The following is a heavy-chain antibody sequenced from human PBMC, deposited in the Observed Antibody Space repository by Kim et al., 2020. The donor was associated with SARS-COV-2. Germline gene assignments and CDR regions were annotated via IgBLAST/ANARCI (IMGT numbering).Heavy chain of an antibody. V-gene: IGHV1-58*01. Sequence: AQKFQERVTITRDMSTSTTYMELSSLRSEDTAVYYCAAIDYDYVWGSYDYWGQGTLVTVSS. J-gene: IGHJ4*02. D-gene: IGHD3-16*01. CDR3: AAIDYDYVWGSYDY.